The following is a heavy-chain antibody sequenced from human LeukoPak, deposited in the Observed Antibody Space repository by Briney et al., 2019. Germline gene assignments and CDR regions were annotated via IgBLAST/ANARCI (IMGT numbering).Heavy chain of an antibody. CDR2: ISYDGSNK. D-gene: IGHD3-22*01. V-gene: IGHV3-30-3*01. CDR3: ARAAQTFGDSSGWEIDY. Sequence: PGGSLRLSCADSGFTFSSYAMHWVRQAPGKGLEWVAVISYDGSNKYYADSVKGRFTISRDNSKNTLYLQMNSLRAEDTAVYYCARAAQTFGDSSGWEIDYWGQGTLVTVSS. J-gene: IGHJ4*02. CDR1: GFTFSSYA.